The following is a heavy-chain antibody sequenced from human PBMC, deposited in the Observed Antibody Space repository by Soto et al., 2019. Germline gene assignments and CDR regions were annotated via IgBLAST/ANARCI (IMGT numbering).Heavy chain of an antibody. Sequence: GESLKISCKASGYSFTSYWISWVRRMPGKGLEWMGRVDPSDSYTNYSPSFQGHVTVSADKSISTAYLQWSGLKASDTAMYYCARLGFGVLYGMDVWGQGTTVTVSS. D-gene: IGHD3-10*01. CDR2: VDPSDSYT. V-gene: IGHV5-10-1*01. CDR1: GYSFTSYW. J-gene: IGHJ6*02. CDR3: ARLGFGVLYGMDV.